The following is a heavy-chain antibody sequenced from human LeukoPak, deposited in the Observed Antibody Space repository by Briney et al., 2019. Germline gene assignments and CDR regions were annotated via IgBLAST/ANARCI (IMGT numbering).Heavy chain of an antibody. D-gene: IGHD3-22*01. CDR3: VAQPTADSSGYYYFDY. J-gene: IGHJ4*02. Sequence: GGSLRLSCAASGFTFSSYAMHWVRQAPGKGLERVAVISYDRSNKYYADSVKGRFTISRDNSKNTLYLQMNSLRAEDTAVYYCVAQPTADSSGYYYFDYWGQGTLVSVSS. CDR1: GFTFSSYA. V-gene: IGHV3-30*04. CDR2: ISYDRSNK.